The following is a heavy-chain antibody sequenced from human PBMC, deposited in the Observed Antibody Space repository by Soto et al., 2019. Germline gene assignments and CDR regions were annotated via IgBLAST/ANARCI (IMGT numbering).Heavy chain of an antibody. J-gene: IGHJ6*02. CDR2: IYHSGST. CDR3: ARRLYYDSSGFEGGGMDV. V-gene: IGHV4-30-2*01. Sequence: PSETLSLTCAVSGGSISSGGYSWSWIRQPPEKGLEWIAYIYHSGSTYYNPSLKSRVTISVDRSKNQFSLKLSSVTAADTAVYYCARRLYYDSSGFEGGGMDVWGQGTTVTVSS. D-gene: IGHD3-22*01. CDR1: GGSISSGGYS.